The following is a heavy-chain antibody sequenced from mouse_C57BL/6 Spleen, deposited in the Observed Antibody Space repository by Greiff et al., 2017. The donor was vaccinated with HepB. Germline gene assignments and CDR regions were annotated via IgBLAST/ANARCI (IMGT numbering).Heavy chain of an antibody. V-gene: IGHV1-7*01. CDR2: INPSSGYT. D-gene: IGHD2-4*01. Sequence: QVHVKQSGAELAKPGASVKLSCKASGYTFTSYWMHWVKQSPEQGLEWIGYINPSSGYTKYIQKFKDKATLTADKSSSTAYMQLSSLTYEEAAVYYCARSAITTGYFDVWGTGTTVTVSS. CDR1: GYTFTSYW. J-gene: IGHJ1*03. CDR3: ARSAITTGYFDV.